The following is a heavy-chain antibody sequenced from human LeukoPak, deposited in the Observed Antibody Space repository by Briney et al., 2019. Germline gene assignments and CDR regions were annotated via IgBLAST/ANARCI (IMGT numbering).Heavy chain of an antibody. CDR3: ARGISLAAAGGMDV. D-gene: IGHD6-13*01. J-gene: IGHJ6*02. Sequence: PSETLSLTCTVSGGSISSSSYYWGWIRQPPGKGLEWIGSIYYSGSTYYNPSLKSRVTISVDTSKNQFSLKLSSVTAADTAVYYCARGISLAAAGGMDVWGQGTTVTVSS. CDR1: GGSISSSSYY. V-gene: IGHV4-39*07. CDR2: IYYSGST.